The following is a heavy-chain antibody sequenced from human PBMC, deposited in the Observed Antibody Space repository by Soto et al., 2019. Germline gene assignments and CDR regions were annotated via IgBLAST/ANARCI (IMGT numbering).Heavy chain of an antibody. Sequence: GWSLRLSCAASGFNFIDHYMNWIRQAPGKGLEWVSYISGSSRYTNFADSVKGRFTTSRDNAKNSLYLQMNSLRAEDTAVYYCARHTSGWHYYDYWGQGTPVTSPQ. J-gene: IGHJ4*02. D-gene: IGHD6-19*01. V-gene: IGHV3-11*06. CDR3: ARHTSGWHYYDY. CDR1: GFNFIDHY. CDR2: ISGSSRYT.